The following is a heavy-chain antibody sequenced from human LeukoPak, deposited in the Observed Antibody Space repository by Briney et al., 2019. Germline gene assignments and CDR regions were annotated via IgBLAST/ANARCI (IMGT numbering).Heavy chain of an antibody. CDR2: ISSSSSYI. D-gene: IGHD2-15*01. J-gene: IGHJ5*01. V-gene: IGHV3-11*06. CDR1: GFTFSDYY. Sequence: GGSLRLSCAASGFTFSDYYMSWIRQAPGKGLEWVSSISSSSSYIYYADSVKGRFTISRDNAKNSLYLQMNSLRAEDTAIYYCARATPDPVAGLNCFDSWGQGTLVSVSS. CDR3: ARATPDPVAGLNCFDS.